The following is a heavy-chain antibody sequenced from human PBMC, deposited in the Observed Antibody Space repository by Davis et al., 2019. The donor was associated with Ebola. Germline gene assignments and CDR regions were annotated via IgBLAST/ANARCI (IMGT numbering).Heavy chain of an antibody. D-gene: IGHD6-13*01. CDR3: AKDRSSSWSYNWFDP. CDR2: ISSSGRTI. CDR1: GFTFSSYE. Sequence: GESLKISCAASGFTFSSYEINWVRQAPGKGLEWVSYISSSGRTIYYADSVKGRFTISRDNAKNSLYLQMNSLRAEDTALYYCAKDRSSSWSYNWFDPWGQGTLVTVSS. J-gene: IGHJ5*02. V-gene: IGHV3-48*03.